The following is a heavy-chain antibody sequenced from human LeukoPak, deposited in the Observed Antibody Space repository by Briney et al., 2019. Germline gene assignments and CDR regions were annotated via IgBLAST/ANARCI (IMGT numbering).Heavy chain of an antibody. J-gene: IGHJ4*02. CDR3: ARDSSAPLDY. Sequence: SLSYISSSGITIYYADSVKGRFTLSSDNANNSLYLQMNSLISYETAVYYCARDSSAPLDYWGQGTLATVSS. V-gene: IGHV3-11*01. CDR2: ISSSGITI.